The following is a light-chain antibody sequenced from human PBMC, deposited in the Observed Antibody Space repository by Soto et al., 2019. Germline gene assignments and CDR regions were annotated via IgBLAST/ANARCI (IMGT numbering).Light chain of an antibody. CDR1: SSDVGGYNY. J-gene: IGLJ3*02. V-gene: IGLV2-8*01. CDR3: SSYAGTHNWV. CDR2: EVS. Sequence: QSVLTQPPAASGSPGQSVTMSCTGTSSDVGGYNYVSWYQQHPGKAPKLMIFEVSKRPSGVPDRFSGSRSGNTASLTVSGLQAEDEADYYCSSYAGTHNWVFGGGTKLTVL.